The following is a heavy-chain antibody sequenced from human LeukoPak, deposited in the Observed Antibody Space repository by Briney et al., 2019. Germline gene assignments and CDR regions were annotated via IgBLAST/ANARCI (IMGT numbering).Heavy chain of an antibody. J-gene: IGHJ4*02. Sequence: AGGSLRLSCAASGFTFSRYSMNWVRQAPGKGLEWVSYISSSSGTIYYADSVKGRFTISRDNAKNSLYLQMNSLRDEDTAVYYCAREGYGGNSLDDYWGQGTLVTVSS. CDR2: ISSSSGTI. CDR3: AREGYGGNSLDDY. D-gene: IGHD4-23*01. V-gene: IGHV3-48*02. CDR1: GFTFSRYS.